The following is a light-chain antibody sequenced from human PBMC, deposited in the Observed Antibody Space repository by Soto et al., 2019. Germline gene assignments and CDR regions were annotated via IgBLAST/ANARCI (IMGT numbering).Light chain of an antibody. J-gene: IGKJ1*01. Sequence: EIVMTQSPATLSVSPGERATLSFRASQSVTNDLVWYQRKPGQAPRLLIYAASTRATGVPARFSGSGSGTEFTLTITSLQPDDFATYYCQQYNSYPWTFGQGTKVDI. CDR1: QSVTND. CDR3: QQYNSYPWT. CDR2: AAS. V-gene: IGKV3-15*01.